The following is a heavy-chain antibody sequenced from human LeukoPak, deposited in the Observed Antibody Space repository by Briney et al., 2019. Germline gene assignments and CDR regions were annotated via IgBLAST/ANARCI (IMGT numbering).Heavy chain of an antibody. Sequence: GGSLRLSCAASGFSVSTSYMNWVRQAPGKGLEWVSVIYSGGSTYYADSVKGRFTISRDSYKNTVYLQMNSLRVDDTAVYYCARDPLGGLFDYWGQGTLVTVSS. CDR2: IYSGGST. CDR3: ARDPLGGLFDY. D-gene: IGHD3-16*01. V-gene: IGHV3-66*01. J-gene: IGHJ4*02. CDR1: GFSVSTSY.